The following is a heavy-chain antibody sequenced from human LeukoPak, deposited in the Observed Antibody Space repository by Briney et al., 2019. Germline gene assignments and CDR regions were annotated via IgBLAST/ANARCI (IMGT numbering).Heavy chain of an antibody. CDR3: ARVAAAGKIRVFDY. D-gene: IGHD6-13*01. V-gene: IGHV1-46*01. J-gene: IGHJ4*02. CDR2: INPSGGST. CDR1: GYTFTSYY. Sequence: GASVKVSCKASGYTFTSYYMHWVRQAPGQGLEWMGIINPSGGSTSYAQKFQGRVTMTRDTSISTAYMELSRLRSDDTAVYYCARVAAAGKIRVFDYWGQGTLVTVSS.